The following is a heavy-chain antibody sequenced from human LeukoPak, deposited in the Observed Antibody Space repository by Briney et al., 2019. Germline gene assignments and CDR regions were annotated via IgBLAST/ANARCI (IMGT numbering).Heavy chain of an antibody. J-gene: IGHJ4*02. V-gene: IGHV1-18*01. CDR2: ISGYNGNT. Sequence: ASVKVSCKASGYTFSSYGITWVRQAPGQGLEWMGWISGYNGNTNYAQKLQGRVSMTTDTSTTTAYMELRSLTSDDTALYYCARSSLGTITAGPFDYWGQGTLVTVSS. CDR1: GYTFSSYG. D-gene: IGHD5-12*01. CDR3: ARSSLGTITAGPFDY.